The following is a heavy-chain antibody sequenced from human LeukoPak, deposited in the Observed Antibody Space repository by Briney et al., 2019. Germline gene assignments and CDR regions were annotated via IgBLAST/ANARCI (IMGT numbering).Heavy chain of an antibody. D-gene: IGHD6-13*01. CDR2: IDWDDDK. CDR3: ARIRREAAADYLYYYGMDV. J-gene: IGHJ6*04. Sequence: SGPALVKPTQTLTLTCTFSGFSLTTTGVCVTWIRQPPGKALERLALIDWDDDKYYSTSLKTRLTISKDPSKNQVVLTMTKMAPVDTATYYCARIRREAAADYLYYYGMDVWGKGTTVTVSS. V-gene: IGHV2-70*01. CDR1: GFSLTTTGVC.